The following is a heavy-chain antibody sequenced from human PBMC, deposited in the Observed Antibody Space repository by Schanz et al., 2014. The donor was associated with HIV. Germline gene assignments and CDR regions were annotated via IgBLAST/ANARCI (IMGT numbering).Heavy chain of an antibody. Sequence: VQLLESGGGLVQPGGSLRLACAASGFTFSSYAMHWVRQAPGKGLEWVAVISYDGSDKYYAESVKGRFTISRDNSKNTLYLEMNSLRPEDTAVYYCARVANWDYYGMDVWGQGTTVTVSS. CDR3: ARVANWDYYGMDV. V-gene: IGHV3-30*04. CDR2: ISYDGSDK. J-gene: IGHJ6*02. D-gene: IGHD3-16*01. CDR1: GFTFSSYA.